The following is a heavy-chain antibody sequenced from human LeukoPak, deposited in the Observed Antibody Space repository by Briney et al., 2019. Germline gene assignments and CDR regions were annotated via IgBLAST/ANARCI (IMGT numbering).Heavy chain of an antibody. Sequence: ASVKVFCKASGYTFTGYFMHWVRQAPGQGLEWMGRINPNSGGTNYAQKFQGRVTMTRDTSISTAYMELSRLRSDDTAMYYCAKTLPGPFDYWGQGTLVTVSS. V-gene: IGHV1-2*06. D-gene: IGHD3-16*01. J-gene: IGHJ4*02. CDR3: AKTLPGPFDY. CDR1: GYTFTGYF. CDR2: INPNSGGT.